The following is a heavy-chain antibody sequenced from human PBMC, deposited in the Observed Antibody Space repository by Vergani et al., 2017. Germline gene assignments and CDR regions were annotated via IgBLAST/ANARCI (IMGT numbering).Heavy chain of an antibody. Sequence: QLQLQESGPGLVKPSETLSLTCTVSGGSISSSSYYWGWIRQPPGKGLEWIGSIYYSGSTYYNPSLKSRVTISVDTSKNQFSLKRSAVTAADTAVDYCAEHSYGYGGCGRFDYWGQGTLVTVSS. V-gene: IGHV4-39*07. D-gene: IGHD5-18*01. CDR1: GGSISSSSYY. J-gene: IGHJ4*02. CDR2: IYYSGST. CDR3: AEHSYGYGGCGRFDY.